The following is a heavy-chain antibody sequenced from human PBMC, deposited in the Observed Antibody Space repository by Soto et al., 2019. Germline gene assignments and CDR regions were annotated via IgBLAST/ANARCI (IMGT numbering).Heavy chain of an antibody. CDR2: IWYDGSNK. D-gene: IGHD6-19*01. CDR1: GFTFSSYG. Sequence: QVQLVESGGGVVQPGRSLRLSCAASGFTFSSYGMHWVRQAPGKGLEWVAVIWYDGSNKYYADSVKGRFTISRDNSKNSLDLQMNSLRAEDTAVYYCARGMVAVAGILVAFDIWGQGTMVTVSS. J-gene: IGHJ3*02. V-gene: IGHV3-33*01. CDR3: ARGMVAVAGILVAFDI.